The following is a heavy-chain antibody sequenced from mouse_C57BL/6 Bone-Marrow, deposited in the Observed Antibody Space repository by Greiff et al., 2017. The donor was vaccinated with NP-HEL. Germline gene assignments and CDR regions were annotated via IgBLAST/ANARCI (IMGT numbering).Heavy chain of an antibody. J-gene: IGHJ3*01. Sequence: VQLQQSGAELVRPGASVKLSCTASGFNIKDYYMHWVKQRPEQGLEWIGRIDPEDGDTEYAPKFQGKATMTADTSSNTAYLQLSSLTSEDTAVYYCTTGYYPPPFAYGGQGTLVTVSA. CDR2: IDPEDGDT. D-gene: IGHD2-3*01. V-gene: IGHV14-1*01. CDR3: TTGYYPPPFAY. CDR1: GFNIKDYY.